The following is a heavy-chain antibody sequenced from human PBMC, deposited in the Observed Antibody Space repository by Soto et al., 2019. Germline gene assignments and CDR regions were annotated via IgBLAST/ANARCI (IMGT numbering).Heavy chain of an antibody. CDR3: ARSYNSAAWLEP. V-gene: IGHV1-3*01. CDR1: GYTFATYA. D-gene: IGHD1-20*01. J-gene: IGHJ5*02. Sequence: QVRLVQSGAEVKKPGASVKVSCKASGYTFATYAIHWVRQAPGEGLEWMGWINPATGNTEYSEKFQDRVTLTRDTSATTAYMELRGLRFEDTAVYYCARSYNSAAWLEPWGQGTLVTVSS. CDR2: INPATGNT.